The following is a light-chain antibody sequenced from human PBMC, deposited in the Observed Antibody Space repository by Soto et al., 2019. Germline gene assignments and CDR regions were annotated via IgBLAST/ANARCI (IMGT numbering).Light chain of an antibody. CDR1: QSVSSAY. CDR3: QQYGSSPPYT. CDR2: GAS. V-gene: IGKV3-20*01. Sequence: IVLTQSPGTLSLSPGERATLSCRANQSVSSAYLAWYQQKPGQAPRLLISGASIRATGIPERFSGSGSGTDFTLTISRLEPKDSAVYYCQQYGSSPPYTFGQGTKLEIK. J-gene: IGKJ2*01.